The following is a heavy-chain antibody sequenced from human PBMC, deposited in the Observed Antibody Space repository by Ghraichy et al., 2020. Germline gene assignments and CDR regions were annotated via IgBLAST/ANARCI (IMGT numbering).Heavy chain of an antibody. V-gene: IGHV3-23*01. Sequence: GGSLRLSCAASGFTFSSYAMNWVRQAPGKGLEWVSGISASGGSTYYADSVKGRFTISRDNSKNTLYLQMNSLRVEDTAVYYCAKNAQYCSGGSCYSYYYYGMDVWGQGTTVTVFS. D-gene: IGHD2-15*01. CDR2: ISASGGST. CDR1: GFTFSSYA. J-gene: IGHJ6*02. CDR3: AKNAQYCSGGSCYSYYYYGMDV.